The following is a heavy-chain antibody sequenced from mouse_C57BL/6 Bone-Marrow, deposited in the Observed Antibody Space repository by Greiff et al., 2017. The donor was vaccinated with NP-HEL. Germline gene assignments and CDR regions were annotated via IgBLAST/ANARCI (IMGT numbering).Heavy chain of an antibody. CDR2: INYDGSST. CDR3: AREGNYAMDY. V-gene: IGHV5-16*01. CDR1: GFTFSDYY. J-gene: IGHJ4*01. Sequence: DVKLVESEGGLVQPGRSMKLSCTASGFTFSDYYMAWVRQVPEKGLEWVANINYDGSSTYYLDSLKSRFIISRDNAKNILYLQMSSLKSEDTATYYCAREGNYAMDYWGQGTSVTVSS.